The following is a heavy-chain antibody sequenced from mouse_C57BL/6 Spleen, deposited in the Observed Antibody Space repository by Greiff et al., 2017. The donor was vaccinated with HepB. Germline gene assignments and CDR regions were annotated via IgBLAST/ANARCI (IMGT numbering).Heavy chain of an antibody. J-gene: IGHJ4*01. CDR2: ISTYYGDA. Sequence: VKLVESGPELVRPGVSVKISCKGSGYTFTDYAMHWVKQSHAKSLEWIGVISTYYGDASYNQKFKDKATMTVDKSSSTAYMELARLTSEDSAVYYCARGGYYGYDGYYYAMDYWGQGTSVTVSS. D-gene: IGHD2-2*01. CDR1: GYTFTDYA. V-gene: IGHV1-67*01. CDR3: ARGGYYGYDGYYYAMDY.